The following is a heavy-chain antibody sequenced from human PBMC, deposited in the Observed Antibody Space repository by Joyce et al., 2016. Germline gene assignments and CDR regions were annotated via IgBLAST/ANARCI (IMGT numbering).Heavy chain of an antibody. D-gene: IGHD2-15*01. CDR3: ASLRRSTPSP. V-gene: IGHV3-30*04. CDR2: ISYDGSNN. J-gene: IGHJ5*02. CDR1: GFAFSSFP. Sequence: QVQLVESGGGVVQPGRSLRLSCAASGFAFSSFPMHWVRQAPGKGLECVAIISYDGSNNFYADSVKGRFTISRDNSKNTLYLQMNSLGVEDTAVYYCASLRRSTPSPWGQGTLVSVSS.